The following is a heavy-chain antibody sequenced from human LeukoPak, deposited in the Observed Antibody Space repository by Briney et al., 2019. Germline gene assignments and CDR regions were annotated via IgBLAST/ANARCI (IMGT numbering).Heavy chain of an antibody. CDR1: GFTFSSYA. Sequence: QTGGSLRLSCAASGFTFSSYAMSWVRQAPGKGLEWVSAISGSGGSTYYADSVKGRFTISRDNSKNTLYLQMNSLRAEDTAVYYCAKGYGSGQNYYFDYWGQGTLVTVSS. V-gene: IGHV3-23*01. J-gene: IGHJ4*02. D-gene: IGHD3-10*01. CDR3: AKGYGSGQNYYFDY. CDR2: ISGSGGST.